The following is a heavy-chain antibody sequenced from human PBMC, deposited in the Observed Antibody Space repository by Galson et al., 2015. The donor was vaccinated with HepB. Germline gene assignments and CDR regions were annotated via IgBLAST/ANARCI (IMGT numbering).Heavy chain of an antibody. Sequence: PLRLSGAASGFNFNSLTMHWVRQAPGKGLESVSSISSNGDNTYYADSVKGRFTISRDNSQKTLYLQMSSLRPEDTAVYFCVKVGQWVSLSDYWGQGTLVIVSS. CDR2: ISSNGDNT. CDR3: VKVGQWVSLSDY. V-gene: IGHV3-64D*06. CDR1: GFNFNSLT. J-gene: IGHJ4*02. D-gene: IGHD6-19*01.